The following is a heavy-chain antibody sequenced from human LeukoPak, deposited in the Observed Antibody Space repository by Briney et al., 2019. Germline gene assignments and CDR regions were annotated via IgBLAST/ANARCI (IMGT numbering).Heavy chain of an antibody. Sequence: SVKVSCKASGGTFSSYAISWVRQAPGQGLEWMGGIIPIFGTANYAQKFQGRVTITTDESTSTAYMELSSLRSEDTAVYYCARVVPAAGTRWFDPWGQGTWSPSPQ. CDR3: ARVVPAAGTRWFDP. CDR1: GGTFSSYA. V-gene: IGHV1-69*05. D-gene: IGHD6-13*01. CDR2: IIPIFGTA. J-gene: IGHJ5*02.